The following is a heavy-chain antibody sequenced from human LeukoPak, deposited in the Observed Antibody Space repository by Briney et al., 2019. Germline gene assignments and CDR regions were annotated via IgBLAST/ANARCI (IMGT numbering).Heavy chain of an antibody. CDR3: ARGPSSNSQLWFLWNCLDY. CDR1: GYTFTSYA. Sequence: ASVKVSCKASGYTFTSYAIHWVRQAPGQRLEWMGWINAGNGNTKYSQKFQGRVTITRDTSASTAYMELSSLRSEDTAVYYCARGPSSNSQLWFLWNCLDYWGQGTLVTVSS. J-gene: IGHJ4*02. V-gene: IGHV1-3*01. CDR2: INAGNGNT. D-gene: IGHD3-10*01.